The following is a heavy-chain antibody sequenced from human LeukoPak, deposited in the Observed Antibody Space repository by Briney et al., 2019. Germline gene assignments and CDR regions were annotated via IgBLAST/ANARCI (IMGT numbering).Heavy chain of an antibody. CDR2: IYDRGPT. J-gene: IGHJ5*01. CDR3: ARSRQASGLFNS. V-gene: IGHV4-30-2*06. D-gene: IGHD3-10*01. Sequence: SETLSLTCTVSGYAITSDGFSWNWIRQSPGNGLERIGRIYDRGPTYYNPSIKSRFTISVDRPKNQFFLNVTSLTGADTAVYYCARSRQASGLFNSWGQGTLVTVSS. CDR1: GYAITSDGFS.